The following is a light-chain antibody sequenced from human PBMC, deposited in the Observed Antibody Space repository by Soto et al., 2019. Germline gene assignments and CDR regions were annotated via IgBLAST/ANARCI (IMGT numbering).Light chain of an antibody. CDR3: QQRSNWQVT. CDR1: QSVSTY. Sequence: EIVLTQSPVTLSLSPGERATLSCRASQSVSTYLAWYQQKPGQAPRLLIYDASNRATGIPARFSGSGPGTDFTLTISSLEPEDFAVYYCQQRSNWQVTFGQGTRLEIK. V-gene: IGKV3D-11*02. J-gene: IGKJ5*01. CDR2: DAS.